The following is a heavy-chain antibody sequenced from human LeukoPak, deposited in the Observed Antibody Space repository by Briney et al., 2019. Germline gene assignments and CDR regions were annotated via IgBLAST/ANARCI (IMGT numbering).Heavy chain of an antibody. CDR1: GYSISSGYY. Sequence: SETLSLTCAVSGYSISSGYYWGRIRQPPGKGLEWIGSIYHSGSTYYNPSLKSRVTISVDTSKNQFSLKLSSVTAADTAVYYCARQISGWYVYWGQGTLVTVSS. D-gene: IGHD6-19*01. J-gene: IGHJ4*02. CDR2: IYHSGST. V-gene: IGHV4-38-2*01. CDR3: ARQISGWYVY.